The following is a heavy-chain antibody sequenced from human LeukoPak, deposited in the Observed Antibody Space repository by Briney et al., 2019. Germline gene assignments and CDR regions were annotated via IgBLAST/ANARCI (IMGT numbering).Heavy chain of an antibody. CDR2: ISAYNGNT. D-gene: IGHD3-9*01. Sequence: ASVKVSCKASGYTFTSYGISWVRQAPGQGLEWMGWISAYNGNTNYAQKLQGRVTITTDTSTSTAYMELRSLRSDDTAVYYCARDNTGYDILTGLYFDYWGQGTLVTVSS. J-gene: IGHJ4*02. CDR1: GYTFTSYG. V-gene: IGHV1-18*01. CDR3: ARDNTGYDILTGLYFDY.